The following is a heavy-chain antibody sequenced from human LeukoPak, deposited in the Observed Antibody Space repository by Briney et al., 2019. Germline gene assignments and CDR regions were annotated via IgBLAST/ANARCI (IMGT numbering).Heavy chain of an antibody. CDR1: GYTFARYE. CDR3: ATATTVTLLLDY. V-gene: IGHV1-2*02. D-gene: IGHD4-17*01. CDR2: ITPNSGGT. Sequence: ASVKVSCKASGYTFARYEITWVRQATGQGLVWMGWITPNSGGTKYAQKFQGRVTMTRDTSISTAYMELSGLRSDDTAVYHCATATTVTLLLDYWGQGTLVTVSS. J-gene: IGHJ4*02.